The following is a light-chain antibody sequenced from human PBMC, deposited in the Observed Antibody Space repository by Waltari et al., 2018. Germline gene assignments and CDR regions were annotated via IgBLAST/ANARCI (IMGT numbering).Light chain of an antibody. CDR1: QSISSQ. V-gene: IGKV3-11*01. J-gene: IGKJ2*01. CDR3: QLRGHWPMYT. Sequence: IVLIQSPATLSLSPGDRATLSCTASQSISSQLAWYQQRPGQAPRILIYDASNRAAGIPARFSGSGSGTDFSLTISSLEPEDFVVYYCQLRGHWPMYTFGQGTKLEIK. CDR2: DAS.